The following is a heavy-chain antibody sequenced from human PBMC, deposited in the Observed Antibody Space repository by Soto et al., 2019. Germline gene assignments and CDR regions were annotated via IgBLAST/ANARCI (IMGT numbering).Heavy chain of an antibody. D-gene: IGHD1-1*01. CDR2: ISYDGSNK. Sequence: GGSLRLSCAASGFTFSSYGMHWVRQAPGKGLEWVAVISYDGSNKYYADSVKGRFTISRDNSKNTLYLQMNSLRAEDTAVYYCAKDPSLERRWSYYFDYWGQGTLVTVSS. V-gene: IGHV3-30*18. CDR1: GFTFSSYG. CDR3: AKDPSLERRWSYYFDY. J-gene: IGHJ4*02.